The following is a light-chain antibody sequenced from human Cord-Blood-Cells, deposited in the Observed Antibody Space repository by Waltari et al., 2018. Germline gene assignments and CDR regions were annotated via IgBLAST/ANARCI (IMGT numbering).Light chain of an antibody. J-gene: IGKJ5*01. CDR1: QSISSY. V-gene: IGKV1-39*01. CDR2: AAS. CDR3: QQSYSTLPIT. Sequence: IQLTQSPSSLSAPVGDRVTITCRASQSISSYLNLYQQKPGKAPKLLIYAASSLQSGVPSRFSGSGSGTDFTLTISSLQPEDFATYYCQQSYSTLPITFGQGTRLEIK.